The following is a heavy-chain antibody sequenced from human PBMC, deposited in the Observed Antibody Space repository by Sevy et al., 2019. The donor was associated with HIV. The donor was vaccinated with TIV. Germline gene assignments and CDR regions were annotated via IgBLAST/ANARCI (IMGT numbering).Heavy chain of an antibody. J-gene: IGHJ4*02. CDR3: ARDLPPSATTVAHFDC. D-gene: IGHD4-17*01. CDR2: ITNSGTTK. CDR1: GFPFSSYE. V-gene: IGHV3-48*03. Sequence: GGSLRLSCTASGFPFSSYEMNWVRQAPGKGLEWVSYITNSGTTKYYSDSVRGRFTISRDNARNSLHLQMYSLRAEDTAVYYCARDLPPSATTVAHFDCWGQGTLVTVSS.